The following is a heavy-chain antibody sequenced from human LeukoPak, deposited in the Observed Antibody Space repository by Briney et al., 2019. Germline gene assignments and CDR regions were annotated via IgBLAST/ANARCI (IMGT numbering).Heavy chain of an antibody. CDR2: ISYSGST. Sequence: PSETLSLTCTVSGGSISNSNYYWGWTRQPPGKGLEWNGSISYSGSTYYSRSLNRRVTISIDTSKNHFSLRLSSVTAADAAVYYCASYTYYYDSSGYSQDAFDIWGQGTMVTVSS. CDR3: ASYTYYYDSSGYSQDAFDI. D-gene: IGHD3-22*01. CDR1: GGSISNSNYY. J-gene: IGHJ3*02. V-gene: IGHV4-39*07.